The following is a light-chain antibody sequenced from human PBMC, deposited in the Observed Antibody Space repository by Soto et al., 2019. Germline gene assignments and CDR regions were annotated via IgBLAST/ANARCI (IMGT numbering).Light chain of an antibody. CDR1: QTVSSSY. J-gene: IGKJ5*01. CDR3: QQYGSSPIT. V-gene: IGKV3-20*01. CDR2: GAS. Sequence: EIVLTQSPGTLSLSPGERATLSSRASQTVSSSYLAWYQQQPGQAPRLLIYGASSRATGIPDRFSGSGSGTDFTLTISRLEPEDFAVYYCQQYGSSPITFGQGTRLEIK.